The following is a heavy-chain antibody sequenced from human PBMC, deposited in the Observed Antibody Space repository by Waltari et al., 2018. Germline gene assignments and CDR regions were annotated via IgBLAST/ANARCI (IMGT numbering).Heavy chain of an antibody. CDR3: ARDSYYDFWPLFDY. CDR2: ISAYNGNT. J-gene: IGHJ4*02. D-gene: IGHD3-3*01. Sequence: QVQLVQSGAEVKKPGASVKVSCKASGYTFTTYGITWVRTAPGQGLEWMGWISAYNGNTNYAQKLQGRVTMTTDTSTSTAYMELRSLRSDDTAVYYCARDSYYDFWPLFDYWGQGTLVTVSS. CDR1: GYTFTTYG. V-gene: IGHV1-18*01.